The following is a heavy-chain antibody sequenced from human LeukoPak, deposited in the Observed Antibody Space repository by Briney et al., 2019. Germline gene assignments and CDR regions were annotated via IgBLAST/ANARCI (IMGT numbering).Heavy chain of an antibody. Sequence: GGSLRLSCAASALTFRSYWMSWVRQAPGKGLEWVANIKEDGSKKYYVDSVKGRFTISRDNAKNPLYLQMNSLRAEDTAVYYCARGQNWNHDYWGQGTLVTVSS. CDR1: ALTFRSYW. V-gene: IGHV3-7*01. CDR3: ARGQNWNHDY. J-gene: IGHJ4*02. D-gene: IGHD1-14*01. CDR2: IKEDGSKK.